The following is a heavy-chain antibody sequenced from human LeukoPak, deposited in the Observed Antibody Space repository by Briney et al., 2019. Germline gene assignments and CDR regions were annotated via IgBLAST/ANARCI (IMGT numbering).Heavy chain of an antibody. J-gene: IGHJ3*02. CDR3: ATVYCSSTSCFYAFDI. CDR2: FDPEDGET. CDR1: GYTLTELS. V-gene: IGHV1-24*01. D-gene: IGHD2-2*01. Sequence: ASVKVSFKVSGYTLTELSMHWVRQAPGKGLEWMGGFDPEDGETIYAQKFQGRVTMTEDTSTDTAYMELSSLRSEDTAVYYCATVYCSSTSCFYAFDIWGQGTMVTVSS.